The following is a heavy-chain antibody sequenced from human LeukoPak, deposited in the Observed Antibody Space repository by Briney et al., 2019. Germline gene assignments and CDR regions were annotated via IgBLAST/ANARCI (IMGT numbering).Heavy chain of an antibody. CDR1: GFTFSTYW. Sequence: RGSLRPSCAASGFTFSTYWMTWVRQAPGKGLEWVANIKQDEREKYYVDSVKGRFTISRDNAKNSLYLQMNSLRAEDTAMYYCARRVLTTTDYLDYWGQGTLVTVSS. V-gene: IGHV3-7*02. CDR3: ARRVLTTTDYLDY. D-gene: IGHD2-8*01. J-gene: IGHJ4*02. CDR2: IKQDEREK.